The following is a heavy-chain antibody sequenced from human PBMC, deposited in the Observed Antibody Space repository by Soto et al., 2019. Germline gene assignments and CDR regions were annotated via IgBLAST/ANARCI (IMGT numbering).Heavy chain of an antibody. J-gene: IGHJ3*02. CDR1: GFTFSTYS. D-gene: IGHD5-12*01. V-gene: IGHV3-48*01. CDR3: ASLRFRAGDAFDI. CDR2: ISSSGIPI. Sequence: GSLRLSCAASGFTFSTYSMNWVRQAPGKGLEWLSYISSSGIPIYYEDSVKGRFTNSRDNAKNSLYLQMSSLRAEDTAVYYCASLRFRAGDAFDIWGQGTMVTVSS.